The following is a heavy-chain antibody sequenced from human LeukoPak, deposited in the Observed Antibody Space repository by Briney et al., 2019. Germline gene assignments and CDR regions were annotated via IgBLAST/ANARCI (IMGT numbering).Heavy chain of an antibody. CDR1: GGSISSSSYY. D-gene: IGHD5-24*01. CDR3: ARGGEMATINFDY. Sequence: PSETLSLTCTVSGGSISSSSYYWGWIRQPPGKGLEWIGSIYYSGSTYYNPSLKSRVTISVDTSKNQFSLKLSSVTAADTAVYYCARGGEMATINFDYWGQGTLVTVSS. V-gene: IGHV4-39*07. J-gene: IGHJ4*02. CDR2: IYYSGST.